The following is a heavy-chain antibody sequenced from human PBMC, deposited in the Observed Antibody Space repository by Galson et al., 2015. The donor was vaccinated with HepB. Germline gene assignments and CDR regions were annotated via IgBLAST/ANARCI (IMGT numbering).Heavy chain of an antibody. J-gene: IGHJ4*02. Sequence: SLRLSCAASGFTFSSYEMNWVRQAPGKGLEWLAYISSSGTMIYYADSVKGRFTVSRDNPKNSLYLQMNSLRVGDTGVYYCAREPVEPLVIDFESWGQGTLVTVSS. D-gene: IGHD1-14*01. CDR2: ISSSGTMI. CDR3: AREPVEPLVIDFES. V-gene: IGHV3-48*03. CDR1: GFTFSSYE.